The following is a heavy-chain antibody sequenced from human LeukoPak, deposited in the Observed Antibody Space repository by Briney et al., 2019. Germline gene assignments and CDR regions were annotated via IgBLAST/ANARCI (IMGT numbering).Heavy chain of an antibody. CDR3: AKEALSGSESYSFDY. Sequence: PGGSLRLSCAASGFTFSSYGMHWVRQAPGKGLEWVAVISYDGSNKYYADSVKGRFTISRDNSKNTLYLQMNSLRAEDTAVYYCAKEALSGSESYSFDYWGQGTLVTVSS. CDR1: GFTFSSYG. CDR2: ISYDGSNK. V-gene: IGHV3-30*18. D-gene: IGHD3-10*01. J-gene: IGHJ4*02.